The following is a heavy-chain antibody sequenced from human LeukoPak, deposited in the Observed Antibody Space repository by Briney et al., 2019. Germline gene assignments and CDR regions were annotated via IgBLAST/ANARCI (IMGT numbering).Heavy chain of an antibody. Sequence: GESLKISCKGSGYSFSTYWIAWVRQMPGKGLEWMGVIYPGDSDTRYSPSFQGLVTISADKSITTVYLQWSSLKASDTAMYYCARHGGYLGPYDYWGQGTLVTVSS. J-gene: IGHJ4*02. D-gene: IGHD3-22*01. V-gene: IGHV5-51*01. CDR3: ARHGGYLGPYDY. CDR2: IYPGDSDT. CDR1: GYSFSTYW.